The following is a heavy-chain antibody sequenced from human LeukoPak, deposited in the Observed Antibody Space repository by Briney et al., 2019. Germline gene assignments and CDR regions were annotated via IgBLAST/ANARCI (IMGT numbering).Heavy chain of an antibody. Sequence: GASVKVSCKASGGTFSSYAISWVRQAPGQGLEWMGGIIPIFGTADYAQKFQGRVTVTADESTSTAYMELSSLRSEDTAVYYCARDYCSSTSCYAFDYWGQGTLVTVSS. J-gene: IGHJ4*02. CDR2: IIPIFGTA. CDR3: ARDYCSSTSCYAFDY. CDR1: GGTFSSYA. V-gene: IGHV1-69*13. D-gene: IGHD2-2*01.